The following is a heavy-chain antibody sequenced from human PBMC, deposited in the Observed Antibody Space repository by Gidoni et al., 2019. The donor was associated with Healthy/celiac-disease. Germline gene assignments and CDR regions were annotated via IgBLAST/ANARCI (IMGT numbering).Heavy chain of an antibody. J-gene: IGHJ4*02. CDR2: IYYSGST. V-gene: IGHV4-31*03. CDR1: GGSMSSGGSY. D-gene: IGHD1-1*01. CDR3: ARDRRTGTHFDY. Sequence: QVQLQESGPGLVKPSPTLSLTCTFSGGSMSSGGSYWSWLRQHPGKGLEWIGYIYYSGSTYYNPSLKSRVTISVDTSKNQFSLKLSSVTAADTAVYYCARDRRTGTHFDYWGQGTLVTVSS.